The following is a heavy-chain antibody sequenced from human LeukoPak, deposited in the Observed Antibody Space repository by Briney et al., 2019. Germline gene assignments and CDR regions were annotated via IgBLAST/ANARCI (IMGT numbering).Heavy chain of an antibody. CDR1: GGSISSYY. J-gene: IGHJ3*02. D-gene: IGHD3-10*01. V-gene: IGHV4-59*01. CDR2: IYYSGST. Sequence: PSETLSLTCTVSGGSISSYYWSWIRQPPGKGLEWIGYIYYSGSTNYNPSLKSRVTISVDTSKNQFSLKLSSVTAADTAVYYCARDVLTEGTLAFDIWGQGTMVTVSS. CDR3: ARDVLTEGTLAFDI.